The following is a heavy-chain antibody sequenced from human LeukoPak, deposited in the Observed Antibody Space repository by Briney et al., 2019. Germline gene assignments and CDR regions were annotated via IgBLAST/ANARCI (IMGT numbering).Heavy chain of an antibody. CDR3: AKGGNWNGLNYFDY. J-gene: IGHJ4*02. V-gene: IGHV3-21*04. CDR1: GFTFSSYS. CDR2: ISSSSYI. D-gene: IGHD1-1*01. Sequence: GGSLRLSCAASGFTFSSYSMNWVRQAPGKGLEWVSSISSSSYIYYADSVKGRFTISRDNSKNTLYLQMNSLRAEDTAVYYCAKGGNWNGLNYFDYWGQGTLVTVSS.